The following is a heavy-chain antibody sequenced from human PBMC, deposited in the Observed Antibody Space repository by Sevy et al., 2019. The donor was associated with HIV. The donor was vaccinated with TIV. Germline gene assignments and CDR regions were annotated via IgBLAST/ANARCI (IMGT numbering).Heavy chain of an antibody. V-gene: IGHV4-4*02. CDR2: IYHSGST. D-gene: IGHD6-19*01. CDR3: ASARYDSGWSSLDY. CDR1: GGSISNSNW. J-gene: IGHJ4*02. Sequence: SETLSLTCVVSGGSISNSNWWSWVRQTPGKGLEWIGEIYHSGSTKYNPSLRSRVTISVDKSQNQFSLKLNSVTAADTALYYCASARYDSGWSSLDYWGQGTLVTVSS.